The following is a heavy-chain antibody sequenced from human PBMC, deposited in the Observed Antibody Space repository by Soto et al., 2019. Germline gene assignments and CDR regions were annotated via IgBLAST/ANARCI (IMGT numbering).Heavy chain of an antibody. CDR3: ARRAWDSYYSIDV. CDR2: ISYDGSDK. Sequence: VQLVESGGGEVQPGRSLRLSCAASGFKYTDFALHWVRQAPGKGLEWVAIISYDGSDKYYADSVKGRFVITRDKPKNPLYLEMNSLRPEDTAVYFCARRAWDSYYSIDVWGQGTTVTVFS. V-gene: IGHV3-30*09. CDR1: GFKYTDFA. J-gene: IGHJ6*02. D-gene: IGHD3-22*01.